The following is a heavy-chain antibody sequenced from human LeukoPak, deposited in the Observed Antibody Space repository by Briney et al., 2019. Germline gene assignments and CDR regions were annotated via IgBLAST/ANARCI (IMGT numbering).Heavy chain of an antibody. V-gene: IGHV3-23*01. CDR3: AKGDTTLERPHDD. CDR2: ISGSGSGGST. Sequence: PGGSLRLSCAASGFTFSSSAMSWVRQAPGKGLEWVSSISGSGSGGSTYYADSVKGRFTISRDKSKNTLYLQMNSLRAEDTAVYYCAKGDTTLERPHDDWGQGSLVTVSS. D-gene: IGHD3-3*01. J-gene: IGHJ4*02. CDR1: GFTFSSSA.